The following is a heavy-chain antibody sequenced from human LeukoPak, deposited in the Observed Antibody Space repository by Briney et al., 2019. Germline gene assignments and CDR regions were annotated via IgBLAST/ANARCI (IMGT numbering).Heavy chain of an antibody. V-gene: IGHV1-18*04. CDR3: ARSMPWAATRQSPSDDDAFDI. CDR1: GYTFTSYG. CDR2: ISAYNGNT. Sequence: GASVKVSCKASGYTFTSYGISWVRQAPGQGLEWMGWISAYNGNTNYAQKLQGRVTMTTDTSTSTAYMELRSLRSDDTAVYYCARSMPWAATRQSPSDDDAFDIWGQGTMVTVSS. J-gene: IGHJ3*02. D-gene: IGHD2-15*01.